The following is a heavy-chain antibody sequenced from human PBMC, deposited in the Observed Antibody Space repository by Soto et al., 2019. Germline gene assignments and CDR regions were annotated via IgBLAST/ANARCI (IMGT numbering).Heavy chain of an antibody. CDR3: TRDSYTLPFYYYYGMDV. CDR1: GYTFTSYY. Sequence: QVQLVQSGAEVKKPGASVKVSCKASGYTFTSYYMHWVRQAPGQGLEWMGIINPSGGSTSYAQKVQGRVTMTRDTSTSIVYMELSSLRSDDTAVYYCTRDSYTLPFYYYYGMDVLGQGTTVTVS. CDR2: INPSGGST. J-gene: IGHJ6*02. V-gene: IGHV1-46*01. D-gene: IGHD2-2*02.